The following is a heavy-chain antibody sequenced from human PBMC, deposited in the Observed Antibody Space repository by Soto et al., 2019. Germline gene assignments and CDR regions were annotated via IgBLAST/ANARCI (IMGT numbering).Heavy chain of an antibody. V-gene: IGHV1-69*01. Sequence: QVQLVQXGAEVXXXXXXXXXSXKASGGXXSXXXXXWLXQXXXXXXXXXGGLIPDLGTTNYAERFQGRVSITADESPNTAFMELTTLTSDDTAIYYCARSHSTTPVAVAGPDFYFGLWGRGTLVNVSS. D-gene: IGHD6-19*01. J-gene: IGHJ4*02. CDR2: LIPDLGTT. CDR3: ARSHSTTPVAVAGPDFYFGL. CDR1: GGXXSXXX.